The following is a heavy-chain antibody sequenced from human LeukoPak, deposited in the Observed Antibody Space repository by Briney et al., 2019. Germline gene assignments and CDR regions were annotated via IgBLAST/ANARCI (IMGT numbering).Heavy chain of an antibody. V-gene: IGHV3-48*01. Sequence: PGGSLRLSCAASGFTLSSYSMDWVRQAPGKGLEWISYISGSGSTIYYADSVKGRFTISRDNAHNSLYLEMNSLRAEDTALYYCARDCSSTSCYGSVDYWGQGTLVTVSS. CDR1: GFTLSSYS. CDR3: ARDCSSTSCYGSVDY. CDR2: ISGSGSTI. D-gene: IGHD2-2*01. J-gene: IGHJ4*02.